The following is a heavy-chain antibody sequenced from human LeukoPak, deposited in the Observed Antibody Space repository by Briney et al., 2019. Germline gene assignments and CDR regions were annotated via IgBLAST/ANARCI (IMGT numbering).Heavy chain of an antibody. CDR3: ARDRTLSARYSRGAFDI. D-gene: IGHD5-18*01. CDR2: ISGSGSTI. V-gene: IGHV3-11*04. J-gene: IGHJ3*02. Sequence: PGGSLRLSCAASGFTFSDYYMSWIRQAPGKGLEWVSYISGSGSTIYYADSVKGRFTISRDNAKNSLYLQMNSLRAEDTAVYYCARDRTLSARYSRGAFDIWGQGTMVTVSS. CDR1: GFTFSDYY.